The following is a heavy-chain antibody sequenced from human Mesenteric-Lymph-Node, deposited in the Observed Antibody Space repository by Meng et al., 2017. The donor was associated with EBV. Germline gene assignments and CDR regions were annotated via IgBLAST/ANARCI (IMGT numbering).Heavy chain of an antibody. D-gene: IGHD3-10*01. CDR2: VYHSGSA. CDR1: GGSITNSNW. CDR3: ARVGWGVRGYYFDY. V-gene: IGHV4-4*02. J-gene: IGHJ4*02. Sequence: QVQRQESGPGLVKPAGTLPLTCAVSGGSITNSNWWSWVRQVPGKGLEWIAEVYHSGSANYNPSLESRVTVSVDRSNNHFSLKVTSVTAADTAVYYCARVGWGVRGYYFDYWGQGTLVTVSS.